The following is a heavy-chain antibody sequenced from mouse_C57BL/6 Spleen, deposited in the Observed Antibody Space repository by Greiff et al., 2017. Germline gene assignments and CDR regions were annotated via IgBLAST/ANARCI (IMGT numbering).Heavy chain of an antibody. CDR3: ARAIYSWFAY. CDR2: ISDGGSYT. V-gene: IGHV5-4*01. J-gene: IGHJ3*01. D-gene: IGHD2-1*01. Sequence: EVHLVESGGGLVKPGGSLKLSCAASGFTFSSYAMSWVRQTPEKRLEWVATISDGGSYTYYPDNVKGRFTISRDNAKNNLYLQMSHLKSEDTAMYYCARAIYSWFAYWGQGTLVTVSA. CDR1: GFTFSSYA.